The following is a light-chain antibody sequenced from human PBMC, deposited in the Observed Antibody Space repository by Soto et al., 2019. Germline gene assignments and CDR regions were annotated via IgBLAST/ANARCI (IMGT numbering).Light chain of an antibody. Sequence: EVVMTQSPATLSMSPGERATLSCRASQSVSSNLAWHQQKPGQAPRILMYDASTRATGIPARFSGSGFGTEFTLTISSLQSEDFAVYYCQQYHNWPISFGQGTRLEIK. J-gene: IGKJ5*01. CDR1: QSVSSN. V-gene: IGKV3-15*01. CDR2: DAS. CDR3: QQYHNWPIS.